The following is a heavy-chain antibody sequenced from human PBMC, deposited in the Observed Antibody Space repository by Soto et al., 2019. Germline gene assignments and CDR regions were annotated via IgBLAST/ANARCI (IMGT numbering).Heavy chain of an antibody. J-gene: IGHJ4*02. CDR2: ISYDGGSK. D-gene: IGHD3-22*01. V-gene: IGHV3-30*18. CDR1: GFTFSTYG. CDR3: AKEQLAMTVVVADSFDS. Sequence: PGGSLRLSCAASGFTFSTYGIHWVRQAPGKGLEWVALISYDGGSKYYGDSVKGRFIISRDNSHNTVSLQMNSLRADDTAVYFCAKEQLAMTVVVADSFDSWGQGTLVTVSS.